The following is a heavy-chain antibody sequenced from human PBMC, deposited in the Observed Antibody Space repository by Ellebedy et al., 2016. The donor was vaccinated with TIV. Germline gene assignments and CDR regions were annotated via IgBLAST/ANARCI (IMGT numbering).Heavy chain of an antibody. CDR1: GFPFSSYG. CDR2: ISYEGSKK. D-gene: IGHD4-17*01. V-gene: IGHV3-30*03. J-gene: IGHJ6*02. CDR3: ARPMTTVMDYYYGMDV. Sequence: PGGSLRLSCAASGFPFSSYGMHWVRQPPGKGLEWVAVISYEGSKKYYADSVKGRLTISRENSKNTLFLQMNSMRADDTAVYYCARPMTTVMDYYYGMDVWGQGTTVTVSS.